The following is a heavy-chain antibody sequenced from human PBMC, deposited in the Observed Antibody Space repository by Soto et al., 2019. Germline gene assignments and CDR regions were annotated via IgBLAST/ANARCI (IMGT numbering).Heavy chain of an antibody. J-gene: IGHJ4*02. CDR3: AKVCTTYSYGCFDY. CDR1: GFAFSSYA. D-gene: IGHD5-18*01. V-gene: IGHV3-23*01. Sequence: PGVSLRLSCAASGFAFSSYAMGWVRQAPGKGLEWVSTVSDSGAGTYYADSVKGRFTISRDNSKNTLYLQMNSLRAEDTAVYYCAKVCTTYSYGCFDYWGLGTLVTVSS. CDR2: VSDSGAGT.